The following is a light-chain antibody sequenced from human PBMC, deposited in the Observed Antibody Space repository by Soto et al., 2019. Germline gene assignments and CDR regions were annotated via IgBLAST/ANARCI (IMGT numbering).Light chain of an antibody. V-gene: IGKV1-5*01. Sequence: DIQMTQSPSILSASVGDRVTITCRASQSISRLLAWYQQKPGKTPKLLIYDASSLESGVPSRFSGSGSGTEFTLTISSLQPDDFATYYCQQYNSYWTFGQGTKVEIK. J-gene: IGKJ1*01. CDR1: QSISRL. CDR2: DAS. CDR3: QQYNSYWT.